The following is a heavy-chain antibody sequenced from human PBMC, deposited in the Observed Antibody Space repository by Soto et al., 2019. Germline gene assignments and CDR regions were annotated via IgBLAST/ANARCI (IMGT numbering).Heavy chain of an antibody. D-gene: IGHD3-3*01. CDR2: IYPGDSDT. CDR1: GYSFTSYW. Sequence: GESLKISCKGSGYSFTSYWIGWVRQMPGKGLEWMGIIYPGDSDTRYSPSFQGQVTISADKSISTAYLQWSSLKASDTAMYYCARLGDFWSGYYGEATRKSASLAPDYQHWGQGTLVTVSS. CDR3: ARLGDFWSGYYGEATRKSASLAPDYQH. V-gene: IGHV5-51*01. J-gene: IGHJ1*01.